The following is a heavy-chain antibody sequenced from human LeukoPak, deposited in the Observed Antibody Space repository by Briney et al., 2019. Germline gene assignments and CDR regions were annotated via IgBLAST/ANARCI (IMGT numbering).Heavy chain of an antibody. J-gene: IGHJ3*02. CDR2: ISSSSSYM. CDR3: ARGQYYYDSSGYIDAFDI. CDR1: GFTFSSYS. V-gene: IGHV3-21*01. D-gene: IGHD3-22*01. Sequence: GGSLRLSCAASGFTFSSYSMNWVRQAPGKGLEWVSSISSSSSYMYYADSVKGRFAISRDNAKNSLYLQMNSLRAEDTAVYYCARGQYYYDSSGYIDAFDIWGQGTMVTVSS.